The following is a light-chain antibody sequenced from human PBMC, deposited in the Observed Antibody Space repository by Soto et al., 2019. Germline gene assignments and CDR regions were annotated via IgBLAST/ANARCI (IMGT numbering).Light chain of an antibody. Sequence: DIQMTQSPSSVSASAGDRVTFTCRASQEIGGWLAWYQKKPGEAPKLLIYAASNLQSGVPSRFSGTGSGTDFTLSISSLQPEDFGTYYCQQANSFPLTFGGGTKVEIK. CDR2: AAS. CDR1: QEIGGW. V-gene: IGKV1-12*01. CDR3: QQANSFPLT. J-gene: IGKJ4*01.